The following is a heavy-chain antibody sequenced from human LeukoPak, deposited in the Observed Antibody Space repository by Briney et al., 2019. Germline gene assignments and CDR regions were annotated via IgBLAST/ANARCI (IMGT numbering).Heavy chain of an antibody. V-gene: IGHV4-61*02. CDR3: ARLIFSGSFRTDYFDY. D-gene: IGHD1-26*01. CDR2: IYITGST. Sequence: PSETLSLTCTVSGGSISSGSYYWSWIRQPAGKGLEWIGRIYITGSTNYNPSLKSRVTISVDASKNQFSLKLSSVTAADTAAYYCARLIFSGSFRTDYFDYWGQGILVTVSS. J-gene: IGHJ4*02. CDR1: GGSISSGSYY.